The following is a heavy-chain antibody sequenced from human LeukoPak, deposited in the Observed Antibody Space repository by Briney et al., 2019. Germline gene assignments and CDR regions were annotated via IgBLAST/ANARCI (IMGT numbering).Heavy chain of an antibody. CDR3: ANGAYSSSWPYYYYYMDV. V-gene: IGHV3-23*01. CDR1: GFTFSSYA. Sequence: QSGGSLRLSCAASGFTFSSYAMSWVRQAPGKGLEWVSAISGSGGSTYYADSVKGRFTISRDNAKNSLYLQMNSLRAEDTAVYYCANGAYSSSWPYYYYYMDVWGKGTTVTISS. D-gene: IGHD6-13*01. CDR2: ISGSGGST. J-gene: IGHJ6*03.